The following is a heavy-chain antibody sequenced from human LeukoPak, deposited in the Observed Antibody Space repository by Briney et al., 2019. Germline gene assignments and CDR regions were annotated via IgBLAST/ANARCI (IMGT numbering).Heavy chain of an antibody. D-gene: IGHD3-3*01. V-gene: IGHV4-59*01. CDR1: GGSISSYY. Sequence: PSETLSLTCTVSGGSISSYYWSWIRQPPGKGLERIGYIYYSGSTNYSPSLKSRVTISVDTSKNQFSLKLSSVTAADTAVYYCASGALSYYDFWSGNNWFDPWGQGTLVTVSS. J-gene: IGHJ5*02. CDR3: ASGALSYYDFWSGNNWFDP. CDR2: IYYSGST.